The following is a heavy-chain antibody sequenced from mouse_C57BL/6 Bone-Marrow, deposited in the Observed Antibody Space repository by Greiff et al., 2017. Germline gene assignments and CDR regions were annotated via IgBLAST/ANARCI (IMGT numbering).Heavy chain of an antibody. CDR1: GYTFTSYW. CDR3: ARHGGAWFAY. D-gene: IGHD1-1*02. J-gene: IGHJ3*01. V-gene: IGHV1-64*01. Sequence: QVQLQQPGAELVKPGASVKLSCKASGYTFTSYWIHWVKQRPGQGLEWIGMIHPNSGSTNYNEKFKSKATLTVDKSSSTAYMQLSSLTSEDSAVYYCARHGGAWFAYWGQGTLVTVSA. CDR2: IHPNSGST.